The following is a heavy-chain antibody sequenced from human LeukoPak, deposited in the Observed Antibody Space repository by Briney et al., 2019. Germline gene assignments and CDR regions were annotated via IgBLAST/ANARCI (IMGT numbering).Heavy chain of an antibody. CDR2: IYYSGST. J-gene: IGHJ4*02. V-gene: IGHV4-30-4*07. CDR1: GGSISSGGYS. Sequence: PSQTLSLTCAVSGGSISSGGYSWSWIPQPPGKGLEWIGYIYYSGSTYYNPSLKSRVTISVDTSKNQFSLKLSSVAAADTAVYYCARWGSLYYFDYWGQGTLVTVSS. CDR3: ARWGSLYYFDY. D-gene: IGHD1-26*01.